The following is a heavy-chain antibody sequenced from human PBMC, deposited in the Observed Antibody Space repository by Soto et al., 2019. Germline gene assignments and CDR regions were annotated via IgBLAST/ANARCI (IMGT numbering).Heavy chain of an antibody. CDR3: ARDGDSGPPGYYYYYYGMDV. J-gene: IGHJ6*02. V-gene: IGHV3-64*01. D-gene: IGHD5-12*01. CDR2: ISSNGGST. Sequence: PGGSLRLSCAASGFTFSSYAMHWVLQAPGKGLEYVSAISSNGGSTYYANSVKGRFTISRDNSKNTLYLQMGSLRAEDMAVYYCARDGDSGPPGYYYYYYGMDVWGQGTTVTVSS. CDR1: GFTFSSYA.